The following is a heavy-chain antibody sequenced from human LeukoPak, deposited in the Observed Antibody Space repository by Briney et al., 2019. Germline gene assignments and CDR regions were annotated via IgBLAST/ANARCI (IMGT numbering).Heavy chain of an antibody. Sequence: KASQTLSLTCTVSGGSISSGDYYWSWIRQPPGKGLEWIGYIYYSGSTNYNPSLKSRVTISVDTSKNQFSLKLSSVTAADTAVYYCARSTKGYSSGWYVPGPIEYYYYGMDVWGRGTTVTVSS. CDR1: GGSISSGDYY. D-gene: IGHD6-19*01. CDR2: IYYSGST. CDR3: ARSTKGYSSGWYVPGPIEYYYYGMDV. J-gene: IGHJ6*02. V-gene: IGHV4-61*08.